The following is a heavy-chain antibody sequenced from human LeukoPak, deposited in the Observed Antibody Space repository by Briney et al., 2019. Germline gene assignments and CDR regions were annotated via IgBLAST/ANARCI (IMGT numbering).Heavy chain of an antibody. D-gene: IGHD3-10*01. CDR1: GGSISRYY. V-gene: IGHV4-59*08. Sequence: SETLSLTCTVSGGSISRYYWSWIRQPPGKGLEWIGYIYYSGSTNYNPSLRSRVTISVDTSKNQFSLNLNSVTAADTAMYYCARRKGGGSGSFDYWGQGTLVTVSS. J-gene: IGHJ4*02. CDR2: IYYSGST. CDR3: ARRKGGGSGSFDY.